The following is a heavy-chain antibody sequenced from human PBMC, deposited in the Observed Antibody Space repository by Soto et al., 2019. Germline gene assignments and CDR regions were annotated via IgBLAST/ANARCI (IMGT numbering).Heavy chain of an antibody. CDR3: ARARGSRDLDAFDI. Sequence: QVQLVQSGAEVKKPGSSVKVSCKASGGTFSSYTISWVRQAPGQGLEWMGRIIPILGIANYAQKFQGRVTITADKSTSTAYMELSSLRSEDTAVYYCARARGSRDLDAFDIWGQGTMVTVSS. CDR2: IIPILGIA. J-gene: IGHJ3*02. V-gene: IGHV1-69*02. CDR1: GGTFSSYT. D-gene: IGHD6-13*01.